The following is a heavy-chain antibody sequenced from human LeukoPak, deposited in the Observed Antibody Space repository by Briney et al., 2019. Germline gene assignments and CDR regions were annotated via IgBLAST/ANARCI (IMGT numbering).Heavy chain of an antibody. CDR2: ISGSGGST. D-gene: IGHD3-22*01. CDR1: GFTFSDYY. Sequence: GGSLRLSCAASGFTFSDYYMSWIRQAPGKGLEWVSAISGSGGSTYYADSVKGRFTISRDNSKNTLYLQMNSLRAEDTAVYYCAKEYYYDSSGYYPTSLFDYWGQGTLVTVSS. CDR3: AKEYYYDSSGYYPTSLFDY. J-gene: IGHJ4*02. V-gene: IGHV3-23*01.